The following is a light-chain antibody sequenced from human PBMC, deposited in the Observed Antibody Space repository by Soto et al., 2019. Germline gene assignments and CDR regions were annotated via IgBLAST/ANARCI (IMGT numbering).Light chain of an antibody. CDR2: EAS. CDR3: DSDGCGSTLYV. V-gene: IGLV2-14*02. J-gene: IGLJ1*01. Sequence: QSALTQPASVSGSPGQSITVSCTGTTIDVGSYSLVSWYQHHPGKAPQLMIYEASKRPSGVSNRFSGSKSGNTASLTISGLQAEDEADYYCDSDGCGSTLYVFGAGTKVTVL. CDR1: TIDVGSYSL.